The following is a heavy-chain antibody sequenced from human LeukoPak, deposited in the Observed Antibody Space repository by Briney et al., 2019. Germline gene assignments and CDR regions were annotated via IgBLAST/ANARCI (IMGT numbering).Heavy chain of an antibody. J-gene: IGHJ6*02. D-gene: IGHD5-24*01. V-gene: IGHV1-69*13. CDR1: GGTFSSYA. CDR3: ARGPHGPVYYYYGMDV. CDR2: IIPIFGTA. Sequence: SVKDSCKASGGTFSSYAISWVRQAPGQGLEWMGGIIPIFGTANYAQKFQGRVTITADESTSTAYMELSSLRSEDTAVYYCARGPHGPVYYYYGMDVWGQGTTVTVSS.